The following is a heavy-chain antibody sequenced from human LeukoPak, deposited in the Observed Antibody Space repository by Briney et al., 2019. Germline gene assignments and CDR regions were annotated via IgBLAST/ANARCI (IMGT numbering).Heavy chain of an antibody. CDR1: GYTFTQND. D-gene: IGHD3-3*01. CDR3: ARGEAGYLEAFDV. J-gene: IGHJ3*01. V-gene: IGHV1-46*03. Sequence: ASVKVPCKASGYTFTQNDMHWVRQAPGQGLEWMGIINPYGDSTYAQKFQGRVTMTRDTSTSTVYMALSSLTSDDTGVYFCARGEAGYLEAFDVWGQGTMVTVSS. CDR2: INPYGDS.